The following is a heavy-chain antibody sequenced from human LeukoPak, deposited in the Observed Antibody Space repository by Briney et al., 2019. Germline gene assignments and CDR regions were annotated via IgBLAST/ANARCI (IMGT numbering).Heavy chain of an antibody. CDR1: GGSISSSSYY. V-gene: IGHV4-39*01. CDR2: IYHDGST. D-gene: IGHD2-2*02. Sequence: SETLSLTCTVSGGSISSSSYYWGWIRQPPGKGLEWIGRIYHDGSTFYNPSLESRVTISVDTSKSQFSLKLTSVTAADTAVFYCARHYRGVLYQYGLYYFDYWGPGTLVTVSS. J-gene: IGHJ4*02. CDR3: ARHYRGVLYQYGLYYFDY.